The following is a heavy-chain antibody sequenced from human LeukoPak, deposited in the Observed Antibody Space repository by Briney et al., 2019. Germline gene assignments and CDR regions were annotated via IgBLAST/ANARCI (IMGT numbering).Heavy chain of an antibody. J-gene: IGHJ4*02. CDR3: ASNSGSYSSFDY. Sequence: SETLSLTCTVSGGSISSYYWSWIRQPPGKGLEWIGYIYYSGSTNYNPSLKSRVTISVDTSKNQFSLKLSSVTAADTAVYYCASNSGSYSSFDYWGQGTLVTVSS. CDR1: GGSISSYY. CDR2: IYYSGST. V-gene: IGHV4-59*01. D-gene: IGHD1-26*01.